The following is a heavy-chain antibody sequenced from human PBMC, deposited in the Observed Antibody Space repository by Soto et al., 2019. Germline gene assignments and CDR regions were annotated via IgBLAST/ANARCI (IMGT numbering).Heavy chain of an antibody. J-gene: IGHJ5*02. D-gene: IGHD2-2*01. V-gene: IGHV4-61*01. CDR3: ARVKMSDCISTSCYAGPWFDP. CDR1: GGSISSSSYY. CDR2: IYYSGST. Sequence: TSETLSLTCTFSGGSISSSSYYWSWIRQPPGKGLEWIGYIYYSGSTNYNPSLKSRVTISVDTSKNQFSLKLSSVTAADTAVYYCARVKMSDCISTSCYAGPWFDPWGQGTLVTVSS.